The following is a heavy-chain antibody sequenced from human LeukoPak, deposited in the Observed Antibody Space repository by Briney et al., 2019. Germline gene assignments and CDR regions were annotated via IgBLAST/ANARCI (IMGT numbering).Heavy chain of an antibody. CDR1: GFTFSDYY. J-gene: IGHJ6*02. CDR3: ARDGPRYCSSTSCYSGYYYYGMDV. D-gene: IGHD2-2*01. V-gene: IGHV3-11*01. CDR2: ISSSDSTI. Sequence: GGSLGLSCAASGFTFSDYYMSWIRQAPGKGLEWVSYISSSDSTIYYADSVKGRFTISRDNAKNSLYLQLNSLRAEDTAVYYCARDGPRYCSSTSCYSGYYYYGMDVWGQGTTVTVSS.